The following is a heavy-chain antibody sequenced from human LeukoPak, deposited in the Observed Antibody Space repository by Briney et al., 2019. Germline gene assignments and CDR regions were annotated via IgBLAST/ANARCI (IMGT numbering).Heavy chain of an antibody. CDR2: ISYDGSNK. V-gene: IGHV3-30*18. Sequence: GGSLRPSCAASGFTFSSYGMHWVRQAPGKGLEWVAVISYDGSNKYYADSVKGRFTISRDNSKNTLYLPMNSLRAEDTAVYYCAKGGGDGYNSAARIFDYWGQGTLVTVSS. D-gene: IGHD5-24*01. CDR1: GFTFSSYG. CDR3: AKGGGDGYNSAARIFDY. J-gene: IGHJ4*02.